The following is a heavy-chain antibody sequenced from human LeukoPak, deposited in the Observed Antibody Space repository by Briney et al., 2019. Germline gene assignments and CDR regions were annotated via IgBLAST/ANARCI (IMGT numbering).Heavy chain of an antibody. CDR1: GFTFSSYA. CDR3: GKLGSYDFWSGYPKHFDY. D-gene: IGHD3-3*01. Sequence: GGSLRLSCAASGFTFSSYAMSWVRQAPGKGLEWVSAISGSGGSTYYADSVKGRFTISRDNSKNTLYLQMNSLRAEDTAVYYCGKLGSYDFWSGYPKHFDYWGQGTLVTVSS. J-gene: IGHJ4*02. V-gene: IGHV3-23*01. CDR2: ISGSGGST.